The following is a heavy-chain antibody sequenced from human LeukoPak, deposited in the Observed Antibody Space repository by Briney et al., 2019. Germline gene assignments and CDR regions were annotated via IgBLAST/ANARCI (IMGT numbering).Heavy chain of an antibody. CDR1: GGSFSSYY. D-gene: IGHD1-26*01. CDR2: INHSGST. V-gene: IGHV4-34*01. CDR3: ARVGYYGFDY. J-gene: IGHJ4*02. Sequence: KPSETLSLTCAVYGGSFSSYYWSWLRQPPGKGLEWIGEINHSGSTTYNPSLKSRVTMSIDTSKNQFFLMLNSVTAADTAVYYCARVGYYGFDYWGQGTLVTVSS.